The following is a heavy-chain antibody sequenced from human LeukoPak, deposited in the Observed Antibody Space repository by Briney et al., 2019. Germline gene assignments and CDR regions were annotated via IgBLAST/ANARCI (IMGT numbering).Heavy chain of an antibody. Sequence: GGSLTLSCVASGFTFSSYGMHWVRQAPGKGLEWVAVISYDGSNKYYADSVKGRFTIYRDNSKNTLYLQMNSLRAEDTAVYYCAKGAYFDWLLYYFDYWGQGTLVTVSS. CDR2: ISYDGSNK. V-gene: IGHV3-30*18. D-gene: IGHD3-9*01. CDR1: GFTFSSYG. CDR3: AKGAYFDWLLYYFDY. J-gene: IGHJ4*02.